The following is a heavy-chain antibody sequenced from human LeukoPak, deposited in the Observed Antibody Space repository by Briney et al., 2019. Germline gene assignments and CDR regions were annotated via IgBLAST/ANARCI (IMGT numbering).Heavy chain of an antibody. CDR2: IWYDGSNE. CDR3: ARDLIAGSGYYSYFDY. D-gene: IGHD3-10*01. V-gene: IGHV3-33*01. J-gene: IGHJ4*02. CDR1: GFTFSSYG. Sequence: PGRSLRLSCAASGFTFSSYGMHWVRQAPGKGLEWVGVIWYDGSNEYYADSVKGRFTISRDNSKNTLYLQMNSLRAEDTAVYYCARDLIAGSGYYSYFDYWGQGTLVTVSS.